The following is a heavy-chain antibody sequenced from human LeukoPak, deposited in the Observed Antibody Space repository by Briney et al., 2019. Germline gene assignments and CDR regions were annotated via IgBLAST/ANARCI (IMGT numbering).Heavy chain of an antibody. Sequence: GGSLRLSCAGSGFTFRNYEMSWVRQAPGKGLEWVSHIRRDGSTVYYRDSVKGRFTISRDNVKNSLYLHMNSLGVEDTGVYYCARDLGDWYSSGFDDWGQGSLVIVSS. J-gene: IGHJ4*02. D-gene: IGHD3-10*01. V-gene: IGHV3-48*03. CDR2: IRRDGSTV. CDR3: ARDLGDWYSSGFDD. CDR1: GFTFRNYE.